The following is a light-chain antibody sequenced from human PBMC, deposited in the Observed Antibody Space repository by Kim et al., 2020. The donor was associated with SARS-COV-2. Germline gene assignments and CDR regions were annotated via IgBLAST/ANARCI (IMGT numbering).Light chain of an antibody. Sequence: PKEQVTITCRASQSIGNRLHLYQQKADQARKLLITYASHSITGLPPRFSGSGSGTDFTHTINSLEAEDAATYYCQQSGNFLTFGGGTKVDIK. V-gene: IGKV6-21*02. J-gene: IGKJ4*01. CDR1: QSIGNR. CDR3: QQSGNFLT. CDR2: YAS.